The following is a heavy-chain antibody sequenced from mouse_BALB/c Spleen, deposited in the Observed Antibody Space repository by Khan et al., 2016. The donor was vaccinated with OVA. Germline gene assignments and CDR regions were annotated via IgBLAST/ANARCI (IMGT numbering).Heavy chain of an antibody. J-gene: IGHJ3*01. D-gene: IGHD1-2*01. CDR3: GRGGGTAPFAY. Sequence: EVELVESGGGLVQPGGSRKLSCAASGFTFSDYGMAWVRQAPGKGPEWVAFISDLAYNIYYADTVSGQFTISRENAKKTLYLELRSLQTETTAIYYCGRGGGTAPFAYWGLGTLVTVSA. CDR1: GFTFSDYG. V-gene: IGHV5-15*02. CDR2: ISDLAYNI.